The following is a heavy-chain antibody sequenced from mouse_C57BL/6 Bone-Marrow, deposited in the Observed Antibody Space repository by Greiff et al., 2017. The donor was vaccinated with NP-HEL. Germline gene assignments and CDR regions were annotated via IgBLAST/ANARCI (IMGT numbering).Heavy chain of an antibody. Sequence: QVQLQQPGAELVRPGSSMKLSCKASGYTFTSYWMDWVKQRPGQGLEWIGNIYPSDSETHYNQKFKDKATLTVDKSSSTAYMQLSSLTSEDSAVYYSAREDYGDIVYWGPGTTLTVSS. J-gene: IGHJ2*01. CDR3: AREDYGDIVY. CDR2: IYPSDSET. V-gene: IGHV1-61*01. D-gene: IGHD2-13*01. CDR1: GYTFTSYW.